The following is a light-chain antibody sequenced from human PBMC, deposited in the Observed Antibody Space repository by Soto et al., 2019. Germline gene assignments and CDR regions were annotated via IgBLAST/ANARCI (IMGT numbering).Light chain of an antibody. CDR1: SGHSGYT. CDR3: ETWDTNTWV. V-gene: IGLV4-60*03. CDR2: LEGSGNY. J-gene: IGLJ3*02. Sequence: QTVVTQSSSASASLGSSVKLTCTLSSGHSGYTIAWHQQQPGKAPRYLMKLEGSGNYNKGSGLPDRFSGSSSGADRLLTISDLQSEDEADYYCETWDTNTWVFGGGTKLTVL.